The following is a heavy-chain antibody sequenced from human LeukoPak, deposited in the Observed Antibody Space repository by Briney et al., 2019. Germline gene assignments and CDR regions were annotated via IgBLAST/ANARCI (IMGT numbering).Heavy chain of an antibody. V-gene: IGHV1-8*01. Sequence: GASVKVSCKASGYTFTSYGINWVRQATGQGLEWMGWMNPNSGNTGYAQKFQGRVTMTRNTSISTAYMELSSLRSEDTAVYYCAREGGFHCSSTSCYKVPDAFDIWGQGTMVTVSS. CDR2: MNPNSGNT. D-gene: IGHD2-2*02. J-gene: IGHJ3*02. CDR3: AREGGFHCSSTSCYKVPDAFDI. CDR1: GYTFTSYG.